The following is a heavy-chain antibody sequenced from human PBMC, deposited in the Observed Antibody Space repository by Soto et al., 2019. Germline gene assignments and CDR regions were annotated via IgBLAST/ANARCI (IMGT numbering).Heavy chain of an antibody. Sequence: ASVKVSCKASGYTFTSYGISWVRQAPGQGLEWMGGISAYNGNTNYAQKLQGRFTMPTDTPTRTAYVELRSLSSDDTAVYYCARGEEIAAGTREFDYWGQGTLVTVSS. CDR3: ARGEEIAAGTREFDY. CDR2: ISAYNGNT. V-gene: IGHV1-18*01. J-gene: IGHJ4*02. D-gene: IGHD6-25*01. CDR1: GYTFTSYG.